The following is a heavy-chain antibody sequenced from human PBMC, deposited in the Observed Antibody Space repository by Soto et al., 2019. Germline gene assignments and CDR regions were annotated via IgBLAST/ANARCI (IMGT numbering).Heavy chain of an antibody. V-gene: IGHV5-51*01. CDR3: ARHPLGVGATGNGGDY. Sequence: GESLKISRKGSGYSFTSYWIGWVRQMPGKGLEWMGIIYPGDSDTRYSPSFQGQVTTSADKSISTAYLQWSSLKASDTAMYYCARHPLGVGATGNGGDYWGQGTLVTVSS. D-gene: IGHD1-26*01. J-gene: IGHJ4*02. CDR1: GYSFTSYW. CDR2: IYPGDSDT.